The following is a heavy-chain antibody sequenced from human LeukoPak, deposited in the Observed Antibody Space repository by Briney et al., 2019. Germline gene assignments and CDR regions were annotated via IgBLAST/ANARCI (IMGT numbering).Heavy chain of an antibody. V-gene: IGHV3-21*01. CDR1: GFTFSSYS. CDR2: ISSSSSYI. CDR3: ARGTSAVAARLFDY. D-gene: IGHD6-19*01. Sequence: GGSLRLSCAASGFTFSSYSMNWVRQAPGKGLEWVSSISSSSSYIYYADSVKGRFTISRDNAKNSLYLQMNSLRAEDTAVYYCARGTSAVAARLFDYWGQGTLVTVSS. J-gene: IGHJ4*02.